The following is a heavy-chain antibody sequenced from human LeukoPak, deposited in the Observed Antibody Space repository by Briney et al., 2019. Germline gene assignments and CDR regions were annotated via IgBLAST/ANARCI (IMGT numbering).Heavy chain of an antibody. V-gene: IGHV2-70*11. CDR2: IDWDDDK. CDR1: GFSLRTSGMC. D-gene: IGHD3-22*01. CDR3: ARIYRTYDSSGYGDAFDI. Sequence: RESGPALVKPTQTLTLTCTFSGFSLRTSGMCVSWIRQPPGKALEWLARIDWDDDKYYSTSLKTRLTISKDTSKNQVVLTMTNMDPVDTATYYCARIYRTYDSSGYGDAFDIWGQGTMVTVSS. J-gene: IGHJ3*02.